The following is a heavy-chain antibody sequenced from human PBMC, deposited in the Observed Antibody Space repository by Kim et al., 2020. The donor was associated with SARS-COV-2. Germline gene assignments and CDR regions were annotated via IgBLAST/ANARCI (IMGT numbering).Heavy chain of an antibody. CDR3: ARLGPIRINSSSSGPIKYDYYYYYGMDV. V-gene: IGHV4-34*01. CDR2: INHSGST. J-gene: IGHJ6*02. Sequence: SETLSLTCAVYGGSFSGYYWSWIRQPPGKGLEWIGEINHSGSTNYNPSLKSRVTISVDTSKNQFSLKLSSVTAADTAVYYCARLGPIRINSSSSGPIKYDYYYYYGMDVWGQGTTVTVSS. D-gene: IGHD6-6*01. CDR1: GGSFSGYY.